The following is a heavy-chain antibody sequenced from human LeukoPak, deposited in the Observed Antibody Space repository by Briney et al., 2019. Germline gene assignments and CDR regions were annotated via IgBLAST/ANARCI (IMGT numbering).Heavy chain of an antibody. CDR2: INPNSGGT. D-gene: IGHD3-22*01. V-gene: IGHV1-2*06. J-gene: IGHJ1*01. Sequence: GASVKVSCKASGYTFTGYYMHWVRQAPGQGLEWMGRINPNSGGTNYAQKFQGRVTMTRDTSISTAYMELSRLRADATAVYLFARTRRYCRSGYYHTWGQGNLVTVSS. CDR3: ARTRRYCRSGYYHT. CDR1: GYTFTGYY.